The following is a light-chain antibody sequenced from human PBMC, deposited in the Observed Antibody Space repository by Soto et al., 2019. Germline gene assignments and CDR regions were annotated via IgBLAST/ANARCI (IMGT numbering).Light chain of an antibody. Sequence: EVVMTQSPVTLSVSPGEGATLSCRASQSVSSYLAWYQQKPGQAPRLLIYGASTRATDVPARFSGSGSGTEFTLTISSLQPEDFGVYYCQQYNNWPWLTFGGGTKVEI. CDR2: GAS. CDR3: QQYNNWPWLT. V-gene: IGKV3-15*01. J-gene: IGKJ4*01. CDR1: QSVSSY.